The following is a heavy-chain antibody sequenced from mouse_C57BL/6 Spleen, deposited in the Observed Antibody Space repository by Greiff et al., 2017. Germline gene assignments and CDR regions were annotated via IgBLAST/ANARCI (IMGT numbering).Heavy chain of an antibody. CDR1: GFNIKTTY. Sequence: EVQLQQSVAELVRPGASVKLSCTASGFNIKTTYMHWVQQRPEQGLEWIGRIYPANGNTKYAPKFQGKATITADTSSNTAYLQLSSLTSEDTAIYYCARGDYDYDGAWFAYWGQGTLVTVSA. D-gene: IGHD2-4*01. CDR2: IYPANGNT. V-gene: IGHV14-3*01. CDR3: ARGDYDYDGAWFAY. J-gene: IGHJ3*01.